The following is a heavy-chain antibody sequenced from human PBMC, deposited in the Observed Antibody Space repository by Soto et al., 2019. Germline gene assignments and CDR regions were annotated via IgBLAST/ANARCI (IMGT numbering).Heavy chain of an antibody. V-gene: IGHV3-21*01. CDR2: ISSSSSYI. CDR1: GFTFSSYS. CDR3: ARDYYGSGSYRYYHYYGMDV. Sequence: GGSLRLSCAASGFTFSSYSMNWVRQAPGKGLEWVSSISSSSSYIYYADSVKGRFTISRDNAKNSLYLQMNSLRAEDTAVYYCARDYYGSGSYRYYHYYGMDVWGQGTTVTVSS. J-gene: IGHJ6*02. D-gene: IGHD3-10*01.